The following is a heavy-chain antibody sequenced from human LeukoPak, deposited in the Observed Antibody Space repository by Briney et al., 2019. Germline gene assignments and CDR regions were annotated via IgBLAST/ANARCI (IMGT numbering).Heavy chain of an antibody. D-gene: IGHD1-26*01. CDR3: ARHRAGATSYDAFDI. CDR2: IYHSGST. J-gene: IGHJ3*02. V-gene: IGHV4-38-2*01. CDR1: GYSINSGYY. Sequence: PSETLSLTCAVSGYSINSGYYWGWIRQPPGKGPEWIGSIYHSGSTSYNPPLKRRVTISVDTSKNQFSLKLSSVTAADTAVYYCARHRAGATSYDAFDIWGQGTMVTVSS.